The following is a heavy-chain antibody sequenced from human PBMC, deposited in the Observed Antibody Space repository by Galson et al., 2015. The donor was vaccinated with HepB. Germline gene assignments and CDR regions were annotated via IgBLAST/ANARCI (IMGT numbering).Heavy chain of an antibody. CDR2: IIPIFGSA. Sequence: SVKVSCKASGGTFSNYAISWVRQAPGQGLEWMGGIIPIFGSAEYAQKFQGRVTITADESTSTAYMELSSLTSEDTAVYYCARGEYCSGGSCLTRGYFDLWGRGTLVTVTS. CDR1: GGTFSNYA. V-gene: IGHV1-69*13. J-gene: IGHJ2*01. CDR3: ARGEYCSGGSCLTRGYFDL. D-gene: IGHD2-15*01.